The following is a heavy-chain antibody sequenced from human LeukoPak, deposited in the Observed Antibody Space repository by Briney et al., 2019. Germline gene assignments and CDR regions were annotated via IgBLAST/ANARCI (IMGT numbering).Heavy chain of an antibody. J-gene: IGHJ4*02. D-gene: IGHD3-3*01. CDR2: IRYDGSEK. V-gene: IGHV3-30*02. CDR1: GYTFTSYG. Sequence: GGSLRLSCAASGYTFTSYGMHWVRRAPGKGLEWVAFIRYDGSEKHYADSVTGRSTISRDNFKKTVYLQMNSLRPEDTAVYYCARATPYYDFWSGHGCFDYWGQGTLVTVSS. CDR3: ARATPYYDFWSGHGCFDY.